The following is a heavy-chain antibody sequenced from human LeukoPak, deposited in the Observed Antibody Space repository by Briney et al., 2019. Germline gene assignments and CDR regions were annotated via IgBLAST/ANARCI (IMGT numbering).Heavy chain of an antibody. J-gene: IGHJ4*02. V-gene: IGHV1-2*02. CDR2: INPNSGGT. D-gene: IGHD3-9*01. Sequence: GASVKVSCKASGGTFSSYAISWVRQAPGQGLEWMGWINPNSGGTNYAQKFQGRVTMIRDTSISTAYMELSRLRSDDTAVYYCARVLLTGYQSVDYWGQGTLVTVSS. CDR1: GGTFSSYA. CDR3: ARVLLTGYQSVDY.